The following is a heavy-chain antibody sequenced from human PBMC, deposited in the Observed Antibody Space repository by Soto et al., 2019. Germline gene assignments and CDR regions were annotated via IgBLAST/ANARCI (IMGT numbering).Heavy chain of an antibody. CDR2: ISGSGGST. D-gene: IGHD1-26*01. CDR3: AKEIVGATYQFAY. CDR1: GFTFISYA. J-gene: IGHJ4*02. V-gene: IGHV3-23*01. Sequence: TGGSLRLSWTACGFTFISYAMSCVSQAPGKGLEWVSAISGSGGSTYYADSVKGRFTISRDNSKNTLYLQMNSLRAEDTAVYYCAKEIVGATYQFAYWGQGTLVTVSS.